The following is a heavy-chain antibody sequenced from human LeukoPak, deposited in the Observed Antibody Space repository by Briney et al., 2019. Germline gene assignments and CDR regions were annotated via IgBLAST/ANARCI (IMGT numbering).Heavy chain of an antibody. V-gene: IGHV1-18*04. D-gene: IGHD2-21*02. CDR1: GYTFTSYY. Sequence: PSASVKVSCKASGYTFTSYYMHWVRQAAGQGLEWKGWISVYNGNTKPAQKFQGRVTMTTDTSTSTAYMELRSLTSDDTAVYYCARSGSIMTSTSNYYYYYLDVWGKGTTVTVSS. CDR2: ISVYNGNT. J-gene: IGHJ6*03. CDR3: ARSGSIMTSTSNYYYYYLDV.